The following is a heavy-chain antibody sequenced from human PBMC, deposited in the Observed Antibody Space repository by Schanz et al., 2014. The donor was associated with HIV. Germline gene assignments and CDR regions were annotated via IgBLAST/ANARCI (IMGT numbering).Heavy chain of an antibody. Sequence: EVQLLESGGGLVQPGGSLRVSCAASGFMFSSYGMSWVRQAPGKGLEWVSLIGSGGGRTYYADSVKGPVTISRDSSRNTLYLQMNSLRAEDTAVYYCAKVATWDYYGMDVWGQGTTVTVSS. J-gene: IGHJ6*02. V-gene: IGHV3-23*01. CDR1: GFMFSSYG. CDR3: AKVATWDYYGMDV. CDR2: IGSGGGRT.